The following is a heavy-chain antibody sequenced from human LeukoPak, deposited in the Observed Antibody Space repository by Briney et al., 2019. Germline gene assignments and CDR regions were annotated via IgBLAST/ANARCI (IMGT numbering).Heavy chain of an antibody. D-gene: IGHD5-18*01. CDR3: ARDLNPYSYGPDAVDY. CDR2: ISAYNGNT. Sequence: GASVKVSCKASGYTFTSYGISWVRQAPGQGLEWMGWISAYNGNTNYAQKLQGRVTMTTDTSTSTAYMELRSLRSDDTAVYYCARDLNPYSYGPDAVDYWGQGTLVTVSS. V-gene: IGHV1-18*01. J-gene: IGHJ4*02. CDR1: GYTFTSYG.